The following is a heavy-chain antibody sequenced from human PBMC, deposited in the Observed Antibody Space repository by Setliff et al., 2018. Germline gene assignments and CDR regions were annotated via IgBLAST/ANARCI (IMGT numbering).Heavy chain of an antibody. D-gene: IGHD7-27*01. V-gene: IGHV3-7*01. J-gene: IGHJ4*02. Sequence: PGGSLRLSCVASGFAISSCWMSWVRQAPGKGLEWVANVNPDGSGKYYVDSAKGRFTISRDNAKNSLYLQMDSLRVEDTAVYYCIDGRNRAWGVYWGQGTLVTVSS. CDR2: VNPDGSGK. CDR3: IDGRNRAWGVY. CDR1: GFAISSCW.